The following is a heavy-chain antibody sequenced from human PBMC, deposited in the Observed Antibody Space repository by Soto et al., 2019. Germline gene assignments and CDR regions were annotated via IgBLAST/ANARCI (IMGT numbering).Heavy chain of an antibody. J-gene: IGHJ4*02. CDR2: INHSGSN. Sequence: SETLSLTCAVYGGSFSGYYWSWIRQPPGKGIEWIGEINHSGSNNYNPTLKSQVTISVDTSKNQFSLKLSSVTAVDTAVYYCARDRDGLQFDYWGQGTLVTVS. D-gene: IGHD4-17*01. CDR3: ARDRDGLQFDY. CDR1: GGSFSGYY. V-gene: IGHV4-34*01.